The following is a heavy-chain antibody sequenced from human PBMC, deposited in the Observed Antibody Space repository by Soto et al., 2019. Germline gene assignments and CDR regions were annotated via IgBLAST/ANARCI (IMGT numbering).Heavy chain of an antibody. Sequence: SETLSLTCTVSGVSVSSGSYYWRWIRQPPGKGLEWIGYIYYSGSTNYNPSLKSRVTISVDTSKNQFSLKLSSVTAADTAVYYCASHWEDTHEYDPWGQGTLVTVSS. CDR3: ASHWEDTHEYDP. CDR2: IYYSGST. J-gene: IGHJ5*02. CDR1: GVSVSSGSYY. V-gene: IGHV4-61*01. D-gene: IGHD7-27*01.